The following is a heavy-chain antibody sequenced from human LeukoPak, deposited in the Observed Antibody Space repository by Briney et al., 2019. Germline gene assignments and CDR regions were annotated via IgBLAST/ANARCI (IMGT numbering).Heavy chain of an antibody. D-gene: IGHD2-21*01. CDR2: MNPNSGNT. CDR3: ARANGSLWYWFDP. V-gene: IGHV1-8*01. J-gene: IGHJ5*02. CDR1: GYTFTSYD. Sequence: ASVKVSCKASGYTFTSYDINWVRQATGQGLEWMGWMNPNSGNTGYAQKFQGRVTMTRDMSTSTVYMELSSLRSEDTAVYYCARANGSLWYWFDPWGQGTLVTVSS.